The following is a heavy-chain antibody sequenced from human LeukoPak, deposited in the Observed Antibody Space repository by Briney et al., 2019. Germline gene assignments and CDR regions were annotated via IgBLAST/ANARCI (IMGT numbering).Heavy chain of an antibody. CDR2: IYYSGST. CDR1: GGSISNYY. CDR3: ARGGGVGYYYYYMDV. Sequence: PSETLSLTCTVSGGSISNYYWNWIRQPPGKGLEWIGYIYYSGSTNYNPSLKSRVTISVDTSKNQFSLKLSSVTAADTAVYYCARGGGVGYYYYYMDVWGKGTTVTISS. J-gene: IGHJ6*03. D-gene: IGHD6-25*01. V-gene: IGHV4-59*01.